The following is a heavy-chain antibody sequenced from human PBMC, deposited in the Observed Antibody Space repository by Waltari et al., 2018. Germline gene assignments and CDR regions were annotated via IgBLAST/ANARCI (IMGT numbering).Heavy chain of an antibody. J-gene: IGHJ4*02. V-gene: IGHV3-33*01. CDR1: GFPCSRFC. CDR3: ASQSTTLFDY. D-gene: IGHD2-15*01. Sequence: QVQLVESGGGVVQPGRSLRLSCAASGFPCSRFCMHWVRQAPGKGLEWVAVIWHDGSNEYYVDSVKGRFTISRDNSKNTLYLQMNSLRAEDSAVYYCASQSTTLFDYWGQGTLVTVSS. CDR2: IWHDGSNE.